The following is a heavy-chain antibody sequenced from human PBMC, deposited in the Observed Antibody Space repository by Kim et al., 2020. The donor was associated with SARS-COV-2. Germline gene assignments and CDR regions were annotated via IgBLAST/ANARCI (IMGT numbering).Heavy chain of an antibody. CDR3: ARQNGDNTPLGAFDI. Sequence: DSVKGRFTISRDNAKNSLYLQMNSLRAEDTAVYYCARQNGDNTPLGAFDIWGQGTMVTVSS. V-gene: IGHV3-11*01. J-gene: IGHJ3*02. D-gene: IGHD4-17*01.